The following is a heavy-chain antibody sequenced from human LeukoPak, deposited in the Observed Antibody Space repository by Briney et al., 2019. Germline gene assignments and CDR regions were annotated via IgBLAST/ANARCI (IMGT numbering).Heavy chain of an antibody. D-gene: IGHD3-22*01. CDR1: VGSISSYY. CDR3: ARENYYDSSDGAFDI. V-gene: IGHV4-59*01. J-gene: IGHJ3*02. CDR2: IYYSGST. Sequence: ASETLSLTCTVSVGSISSYYWSWIRQPPGKGLEWIGYIYYSGSTNYNPSLKGRVTISVDTSRNQFSLKVSSVTAADTAVYYCARENYYDSSDGAFDIWGQGTMVTVSS.